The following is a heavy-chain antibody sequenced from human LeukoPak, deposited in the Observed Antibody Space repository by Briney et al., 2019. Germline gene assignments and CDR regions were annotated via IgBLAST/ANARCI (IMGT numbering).Heavy chain of an antibody. CDR3: ARRVDGDNEWYSDY. CDR2: IIPILGIA. J-gene: IGHJ4*02. CDR1: GGTFSSYA. Sequence: SVKVSCKASGGTFSSYAISWVRQAPGQGLEWMGRIIPILGIANYAQKFQGRVTITADKSTSTAYMELSSLRSEDTAVYYCARRVDGDNEWYSDYWGQGALVTVSS. V-gene: IGHV1-69*04. D-gene: IGHD4-17*01.